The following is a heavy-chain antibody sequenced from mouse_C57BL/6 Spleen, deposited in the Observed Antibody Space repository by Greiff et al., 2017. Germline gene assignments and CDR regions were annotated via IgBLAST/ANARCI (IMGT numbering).Heavy chain of an antibody. J-gene: IGHJ2*01. CDR3: TRDQGGYYDY. D-gene: IGHD2-3*01. CDR2: ISSGGDYT. V-gene: IGHV5-9-1*02. CDR1: GFTFSSYA. Sequence: EVKVVESGEGLVKPGGSLKLSCAASGFTFSSYAMSWVRQTPEKRLEWVAYISSGGDYTYYADTVKGRFTISRDNARNTLYLQMSSLKSEDTAMYYCTRDQGGYYDYWGQGTTLTVSS.